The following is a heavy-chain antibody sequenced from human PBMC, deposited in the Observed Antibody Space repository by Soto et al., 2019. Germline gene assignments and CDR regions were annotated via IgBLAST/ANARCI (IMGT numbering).Heavy chain of an antibody. CDR2: TYYRSKWYN. Sequence: SQKLSLTCVISGDSVSSNTVAWNWIRQSPSRGLEWLGRTYYRSKWYNTYAKNVKSRVTINPDTSKNQFSLQLDSVTPDDTAVYFGSRSGPTAFGSVRHFDFGGQGSLVTVSS. J-gene: IGHJ4*02. D-gene: IGHD3-3*01. V-gene: IGHV6-1*01. CDR1: GDSVSSNTVA. CDR3: SRSGPTAFGSVRHFDF.